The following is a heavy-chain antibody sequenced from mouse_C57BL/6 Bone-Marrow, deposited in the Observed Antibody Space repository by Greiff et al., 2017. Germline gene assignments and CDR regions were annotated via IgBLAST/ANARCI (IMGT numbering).Heavy chain of an antibody. CDR3: ARSYDGYYPAWFAY. J-gene: IGHJ3*01. D-gene: IGHD2-3*01. V-gene: IGHV1-61*01. Sequence: QVQLQQPGAELVRPGSSVKLSCKASGYTFTSHWMDWVKQRPGQGLEWIGNIYPSDSETHYNQKFKDKATLTVDKSSSTAYMQLSSLTSEDSAVYYCARSYDGYYPAWFAYWGQGTLVTVSA. CDR2: IYPSDSET. CDR1: GYTFTSHW.